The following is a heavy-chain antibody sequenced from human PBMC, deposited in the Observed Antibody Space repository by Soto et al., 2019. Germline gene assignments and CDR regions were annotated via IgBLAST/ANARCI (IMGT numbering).Heavy chain of an antibody. D-gene: IGHD5-18*01. CDR3: AREWVQLWHSYYYGMDV. CDR2: ISYDGSNK. J-gene: IGHJ6*02. CDR1: GFTFSSYA. Sequence: TGGSLRLSCAASGFTFSSYAMHWVRQAPGKGLEWVAVISYDGSNKYYADSVKGRFTISRDNSKNTLYLQMNSLRAEDTAVYYCAREWVQLWHSYYYGMDVWGQGTTVTVSS. V-gene: IGHV3-30-3*01.